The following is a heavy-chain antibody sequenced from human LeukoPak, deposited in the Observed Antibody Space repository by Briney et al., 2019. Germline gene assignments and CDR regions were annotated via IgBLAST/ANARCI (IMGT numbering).Heavy chain of an antibody. V-gene: IGHV5-51*01. J-gene: IGHJ5*02. Sequence: GESLKISCKGSGYSFTSYWIGWVRQMPGKGLEWMGIIYPGDSDTRYSPSFQGQVTISADKSISTAYLQWSSLKASDTAMYYCARQFIPPVPGVITDWFDPWGQGTLVIVSS. CDR3: ARQFIPPVPGVITDWFDP. CDR2: IYPGDSDT. CDR1: GYSFTSYW. D-gene: IGHD3-10*01.